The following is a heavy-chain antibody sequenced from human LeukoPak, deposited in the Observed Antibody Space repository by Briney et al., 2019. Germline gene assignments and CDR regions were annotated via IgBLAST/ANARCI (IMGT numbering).Heavy chain of an antibody. Sequence: ASVKVSCKASGYTFTGYYMHWVRQAPGQGLEWMGWINPNSGGTNYAQKFQGRVTMTRDTSISTAYMELSRLRSDDTAVYYCARAQHYDFWSGLYYFDYWGQGTLVAVSS. CDR3: ARAQHYDFWSGLYYFDY. J-gene: IGHJ4*02. CDR1: GYTFTGYY. V-gene: IGHV1-2*02. D-gene: IGHD3-3*01. CDR2: INPNSGGT.